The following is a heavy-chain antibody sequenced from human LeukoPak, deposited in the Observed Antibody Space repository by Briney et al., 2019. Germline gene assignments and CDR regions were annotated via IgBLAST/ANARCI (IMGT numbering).Heavy chain of an antibody. Sequence: PSETLSLTCTVSGYSISSGYYWSWIRQPPGKGLEWIGEINHSGSTNYNPSLKSRVTISVDTSKNQFSLKLSSVTAADTAVYYCARAIVGDFDYWGQGTLVTVSS. CDR2: INHSGST. V-gene: IGHV4-38-2*02. CDR3: ARAIVGDFDY. D-gene: IGHD1-26*01. J-gene: IGHJ4*02. CDR1: GYSISSGYY.